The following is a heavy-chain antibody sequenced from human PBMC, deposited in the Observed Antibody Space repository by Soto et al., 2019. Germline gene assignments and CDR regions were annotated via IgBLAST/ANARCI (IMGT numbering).Heavy chain of an antibody. D-gene: IGHD2-15*01. CDR3: ARERPRYCSGGSCLTV. J-gene: IGHJ4*02. V-gene: IGHV3-21*01. Sequence: GGSLRLSCAASGFTFISYSMNWVRQAPWKGLEWVSSISSSSSYIYYADSVKGRFTISRDNAKNSLYLQMNSLGAEDTAVYYCARERPRYCSGGSCLTVWGQGTLVTVSS. CDR2: ISSSSSYI. CDR1: GFTFISYS.